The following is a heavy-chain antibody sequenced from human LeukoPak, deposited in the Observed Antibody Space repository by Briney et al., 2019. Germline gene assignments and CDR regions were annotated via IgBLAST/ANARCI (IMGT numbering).Heavy chain of an antibody. D-gene: IGHD6-13*01. CDR3: AKQATYFSWYDY. CDR1: GFTVSSNY. V-gene: IGHV3-23*01. Sequence: GGSLRLSCAASGFTVSSNYMSWVRQAPGKGLEWVSAISGSGGSTYYADSVKGRFTISRDNSKNTLYLQMNSLRAEDTAVYYCAKQATYFSWYDYWGQGTLVTVSS. CDR2: ISGSGGST. J-gene: IGHJ4*02.